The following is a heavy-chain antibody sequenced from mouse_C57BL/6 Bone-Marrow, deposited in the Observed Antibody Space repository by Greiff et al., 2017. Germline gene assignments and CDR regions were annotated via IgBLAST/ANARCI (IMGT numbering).Heavy chain of an antibody. V-gene: IGHV1-64*01. CDR3: ASGLLTRFAY. J-gene: IGHJ3*01. D-gene: IGHD2-13*01. Sequence: QVQLQQPGAELVKPGASVKLSCKASGYTFTSYWMHWVKQRPGQGLEWIGMIHPNSGSTNYNEKFKSKATLTVDKSSSTAYMQLSSLTSEVSAFYYCASGLLTRFAYWGQGTLVTVSA. CDR2: IHPNSGST. CDR1: GYTFTSYW.